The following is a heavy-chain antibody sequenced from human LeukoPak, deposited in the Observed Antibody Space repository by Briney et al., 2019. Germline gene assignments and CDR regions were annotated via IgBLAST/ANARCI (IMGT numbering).Heavy chain of an antibody. J-gene: IGHJ4*02. CDR3: ARDPLYYYDSSATPSFDY. D-gene: IGHD3-22*01. Sequence: ASVKVSCKASGYTFTDYYMHWVRQAPGQGLEWMGWINPNSGGTNYAQKFQGRVTMTRDTSISTAYMELSSLRSDDTAVYYCARDPLYYYDSSATPSFDYWGQGTLVTVSS. V-gene: IGHV1-2*02. CDR2: INPNSGGT. CDR1: GYTFTDYY.